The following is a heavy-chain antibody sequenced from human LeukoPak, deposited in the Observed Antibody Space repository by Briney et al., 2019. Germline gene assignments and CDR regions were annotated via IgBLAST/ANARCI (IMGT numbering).Heavy chain of an antibody. D-gene: IGHD3-10*01. Sequence: SETLSLTCTVSGGSISSGGYYWSWIRQHPGTGLEWIGYIYYSGSTYYNPSLKSRVTISVDTSKNQFSLKLSSVTAADTAVYYCARGMVRGVPDYWGQGTLVTVSS. CDR1: GGSISSGGYY. J-gene: IGHJ4*02. CDR3: ARGMVRGVPDY. CDR2: IYYSGST. V-gene: IGHV4-31*03.